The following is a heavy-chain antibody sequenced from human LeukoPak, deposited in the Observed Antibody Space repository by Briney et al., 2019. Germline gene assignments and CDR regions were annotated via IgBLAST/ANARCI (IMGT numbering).Heavy chain of an antibody. CDR3: ATEITMVRGVKRPFDY. V-gene: IGHV1-69*04. Sequence: GASVKVSCRASGGTFSSYAISWVRQAPGQGLEWMGRIIPILGIANYAQKFQGRVTITADKSTSTAYMELSSLRSEDTAVYYCATEITMVRGVKRPFDYWGQGTLVTVSS. CDR2: IIPILGIA. D-gene: IGHD3-10*01. CDR1: GGTFSSYA. J-gene: IGHJ4*02.